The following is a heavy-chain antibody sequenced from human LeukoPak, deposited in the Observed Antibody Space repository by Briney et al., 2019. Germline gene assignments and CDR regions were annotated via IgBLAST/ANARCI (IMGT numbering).Heavy chain of an antibody. Sequence: GGSLRLSCAGSGFTFTNYVMNWVRQAPGKGVEWVSSITGTADKTYDAGSVKGRFTISRDNSKNTLSLQTSSLRVEDTAIYYCARRGGSRGWGAFDIWGQGTIVTASS. CDR2: ITGTADKT. CDR1: GFTFTNYV. D-gene: IGHD6-19*01. J-gene: IGHJ3*02. CDR3: ARRGGSRGWGAFDI. V-gene: IGHV3-23*01.